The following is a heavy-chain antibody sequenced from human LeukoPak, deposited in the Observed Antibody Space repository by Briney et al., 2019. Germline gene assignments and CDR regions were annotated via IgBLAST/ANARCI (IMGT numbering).Heavy chain of an antibody. V-gene: IGHV4-34*01. J-gene: IGHJ4*02. D-gene: IGHD4-17*01. CDR2: INHSEST. CDR3: ARGLYYGDYSPFDY. Sequence: SETLSLTCAVYGGSFSGYYWSWIRQPPGKGLEWIGEINHSESTNYNPSLKSRVTISVDTSKNQFSLKLSSVTAADTAVYYCARGLYYGDYSPFDYWGQGTLVTVSS. CDR1: GGSFSGYY.